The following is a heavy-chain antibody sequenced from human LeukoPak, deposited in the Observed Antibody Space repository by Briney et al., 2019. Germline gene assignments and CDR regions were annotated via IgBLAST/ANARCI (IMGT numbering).Heavy chain of an antibody. Sequence: PSETLSLTCAVYGGSFSGYYWSWIRQPPGKGLEWIGEINHSGSTNYNPSLMSRVTISVDTSKNQCSLKLSSVTAADTAVYYCARERGYSYGFDPWGQGTLVTVSS. J-gene: IGHJ5*02. V-gene: IGHV4-34*01. D-gene: IGHD5-18*01. CDR1: GGSFSGYY. CDR2: INHSGST. CDR3: ARERGYSYGFDP.